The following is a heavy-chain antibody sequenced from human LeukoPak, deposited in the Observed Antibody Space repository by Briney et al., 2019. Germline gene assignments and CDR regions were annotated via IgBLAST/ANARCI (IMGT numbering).Heavy chain of an antibody. D-gene: IGHD4-17*01. CDR3: ASLTTVTQGYFDS. J-gene: IGHJ4*02. CDR1: GASITSYY. V-gene: IGHV4-59*08. Sequence: PSETLSLTCTVSGASITSYYWSWIRQPPGKGLEWIGYIYYSGSTNYNPSLRSRLTISVDASKNQISLKLSSVSATDTAVYYCASLTTVTQGYFDSWGQGTLVTVSS. CDR2: IYYSGST.